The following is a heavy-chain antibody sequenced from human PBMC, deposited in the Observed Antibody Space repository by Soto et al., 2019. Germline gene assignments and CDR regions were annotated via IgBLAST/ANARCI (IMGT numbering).Heavy chain of an antibody. CDR1: VCTFSSYA. V-gene: IGHV1-69*06. CDR2: IIPILGTA. CDR3: ARAVKRITIFGLAASGMEV. J-gene: IGHJ6*02. D-gene: IGHD3-3*01. Sequence: ASVKVSCKASVCTFSSYAISWLRQPPGQGLEWMGGIIPILGTANYAQKFQGRVTITADRGPRTAYMDSRSLRSEDRAVYYCARAVKRITIFGLAASGMEVWGQGTTVTVSS.